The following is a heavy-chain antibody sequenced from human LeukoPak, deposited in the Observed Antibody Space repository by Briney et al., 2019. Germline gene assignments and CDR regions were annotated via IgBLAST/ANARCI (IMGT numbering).Heavy chain of an antibody. D-gene: IGHD2-15*01. CDR2: ISHDASNI. Sequence: PGGSLRLSCAASGFTFSSYGMHWVRQAPGKGLEWVADISHDASNIYYADSVKGRFTISRDNAKNTLFLQLNSLRGDDTAVYYCAKDLNSFIVVVTIYGMDVWGQGTTVIVSS. V-gene: IGHV3-30*18. J-gene: IGHJ6*02. CDR3: AKDLNSFIVVVTIYGMDV. CDR1: GFTFSSYG.